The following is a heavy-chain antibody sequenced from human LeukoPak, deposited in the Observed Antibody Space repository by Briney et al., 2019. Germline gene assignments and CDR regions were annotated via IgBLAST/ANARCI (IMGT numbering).Heavy chain of an antibody. Sequence: GGSLRLSCEASGFTFSSYDMNWVRQAPGKGLEWVSVIRGSGGSTDYADSVKGRFSISRDTSKSTLYLQMNSLRAEDTAVYYCAKTQLGFGEFSYFDYWGQGALVTVSS. V-gene: IGHV3-23*01. D-gene: IGHD3-10*01. CDR2: IRGSGGST. J-gene: IGHJ4*02. CDR3: AKTQLGFGEFSYFDY. CDR1: GFTFSSYD.